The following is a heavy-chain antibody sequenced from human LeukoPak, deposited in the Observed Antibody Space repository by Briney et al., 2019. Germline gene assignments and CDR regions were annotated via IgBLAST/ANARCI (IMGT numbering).Heavy chain of an antibody. Sequence: LSLTCAVYGGSFSGYYWSWIRQSPGKGLEWVSYISTSGTTRYYADSVKGRFTISRDNAKNSLYLQMNSLRAEDTGVYYCARDEVGATTEFDYWGQGTLVTVSS. D-gene: IGHD1-26*01. V-gene: IGHV3-11*04. CDR2: ISTSGTTR. CDR1: GGSFSGYY. CDR3: ARDEVGATTEFDY. J-gene: IGHJ4*02.